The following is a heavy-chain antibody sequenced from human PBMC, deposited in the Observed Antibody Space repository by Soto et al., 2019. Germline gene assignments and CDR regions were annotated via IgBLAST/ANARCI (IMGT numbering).Heavy chain of an antibody. CDR3: ASHFVAVVIKGWGY. CDR1: GASIDRSNYY. Sequence: QLQLQESGPGLVKPSETLSLTCTVSGASIDRSNYYWDWIRQPPGKGLEWIGTTYYNGNAYYNPSLKSRVTRSVDTSKNQSSLKLISVTAADTAVYYCASHFVAVVIKGWGYWGQGTLVTVSS. J-gene: IGHJ4*02. V-gene: IGHV4-39*01. CDR2: TYYNGNA. D-gene: IGHD3-22*01.